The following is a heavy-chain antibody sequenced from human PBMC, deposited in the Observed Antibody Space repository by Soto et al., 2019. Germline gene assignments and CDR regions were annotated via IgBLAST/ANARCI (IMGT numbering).Heavy chain of an antibody. Sequence: QVHLVQSGAEVKKSGSSVKVSCKTSGGIFNSYGLSWVRQAPGQGPEWMGQIIPTFGSPKYAQKFQGRVTLTADESTNTVNMQVSSLPSEDTARYYRAREKFSNHFDPGGQGTQVTGAS. J-gene: IGHJ5*02. CDR2: IIPTFGSP. CDR3: AREKFSNHFDP. CDR1: GGIFNSYG. V-gene: IGHV1-69*01.